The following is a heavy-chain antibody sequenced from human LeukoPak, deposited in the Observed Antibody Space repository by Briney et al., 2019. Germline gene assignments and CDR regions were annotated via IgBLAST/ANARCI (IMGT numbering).Heavy chain of an antibody. D-gene: IGHD3-10*01. CDR1: GGSISSHY. CDR3: ARGYYGPYYFDY. J-gene: IGHJ4*02. Sequence: SETLSLTSTVSGGSISSHYWSWIRQPPGKGLEWIGYIYYSGSTNYNPSLKSRVTISVDTSKNQFSLKLSSVTAADTAVYYCARGYYGPYYFDYWGQGTLVTVSS. CDR2: IYYSGST. V-gene: IGHV4-59*11.